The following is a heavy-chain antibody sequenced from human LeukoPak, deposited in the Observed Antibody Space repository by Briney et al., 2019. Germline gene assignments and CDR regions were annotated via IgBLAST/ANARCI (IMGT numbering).Heavy chain of an antibody. D-gene: IGHD3-3*01. CDR3: ARGPYYDFWSGPSWFDP. J-gene: IGHJ5*02. Sequence: GASVTVSCKASGGTFSSYAISWVRQAPGQGLEWMGGIIPIFGTANYAQKFRGRVTITADESTSTAYMELSSLRSEDTAVYYCARGPYYDFWSGPSWFDPWGQGTLVTVSS. CDR2: IIPIFGTA. CDR1: GGTFSSYA. V-gene: IGHV1-69*01.